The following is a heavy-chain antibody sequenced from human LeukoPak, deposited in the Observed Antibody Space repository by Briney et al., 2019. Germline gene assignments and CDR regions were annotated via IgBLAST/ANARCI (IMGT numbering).Heavy chain of an antibody. D-gene: IGHD3-22*01. CDR1: GFTFDDYG. V-gene: IGHV3-20*04. CDR2: INWNGGST. J-gene: IGHJ3*02. CDR3: ARELTYYYDSSGYSPGAFDI. Sequence: GGSLRLSCAASGFTFDDYGMSWVRQAPGKGLEWVSGINWNGGSTGYADSVMGRFTISRDNAKNSLYLQMNSLRAEDTALYYCARELTYYYDSSGYSPGAFDIWGQGTMVTVSS.